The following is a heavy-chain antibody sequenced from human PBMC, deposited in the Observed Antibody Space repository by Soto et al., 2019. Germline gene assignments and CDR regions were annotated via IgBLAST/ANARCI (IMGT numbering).Heavy chain of an antibody. V-gene: IGHV4-39*01. CDR2: IYHSGST. J-gene: IGHJ6*02. CDR1: GGSISSGGYY. D-gene: IGHD3-22*01. CDR3: ARRLYYDSSGFEGGGMDV. Sequence: PSETLSLTCTVSGGSISSGGYYWSWIRQHPGKGLEWIGYIYHSGSTYYNPSLKSRVTISVDTSKNQFSLKLSSVTAADTAVYYCARRLYYDSSGFEGGGMDVWGQGTTVTVSS.